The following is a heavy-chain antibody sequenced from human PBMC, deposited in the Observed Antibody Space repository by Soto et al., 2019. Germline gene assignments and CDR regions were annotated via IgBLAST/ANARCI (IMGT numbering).Heavy chain of an antibody. CDR2: IYYSGST. J-gene: IGHJ4*02. CDR1: GGSISGYY. Sequence: SETLSLTCTVSGGSISGYYWSWIRQPPGKGLEWIGYIYYSGSTSYNPSLKSRLTISVDTSKNQFSLRLTSVTAADTAVYYCAREYSSGYNFFDYWGQGTLVTVSS. D-gene: IGHD3-22*01. CDR3: AREYSSGYNFFDY. V-gene: IGHV4-59*01.